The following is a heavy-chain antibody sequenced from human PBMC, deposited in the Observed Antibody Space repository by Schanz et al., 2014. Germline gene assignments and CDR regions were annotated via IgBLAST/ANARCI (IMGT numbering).Heavy chain of an antibody. J-gene: IGHJ3*02. Sequence: VQLVESGGGFVQPGGSLRLSCTASGFTFSDYYMNWIRQAPGKGLEWLSYISRDGTTSYYADSVKGRFTISRDNAKNSLYLEMTSLRGEDTAVYYCARENLNWEAFDIWGQGTVVTVSS. CDR3: ARENLNWEAFDI. V-gene: IGHV3-11*01. D-gene: IGHD7-27*01. CDR1: GFTFSDYY. CDR2: ISRDGTTS.